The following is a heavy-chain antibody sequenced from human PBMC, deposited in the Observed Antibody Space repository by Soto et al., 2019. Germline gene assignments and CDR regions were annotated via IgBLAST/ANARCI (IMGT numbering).Heavy chain of an antibody. CDR3: ARGWCGPDV. CDR2: IDNAGTDS. Sequence: EVQLVESGGGLVQPGGSLRLSCAASGFTLSGRSMHWVRQAPGKGLVWVSGIDNAGTDSTYADSVKGRFTSSRDNAKNMLYLQMNSLRVEDTAVYYCARGWCGPDVWRKGTTVTGSS. CDR1: GFTLSGRS. D-gene: IGHD3-10*01. J-gene: IGHJ6*04. V-gene: IGHV3-74*01.